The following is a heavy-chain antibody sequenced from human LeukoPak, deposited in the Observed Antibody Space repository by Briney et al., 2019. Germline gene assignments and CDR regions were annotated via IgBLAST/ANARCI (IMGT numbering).Heavy chain of an antibody. V-gene: IGHV4-34*01. D-gene: IGHD3-3*01. CDR1: GGSFSGYY. J-gene: IGHJ4*02. CDR3: ARGSSPWYYDFWSGYLDY. Sequence: QTSETLSLTCAVYGGSFSGYYWSWIRQSPGKGLEWIGEINHSGSTNYNPSLKSRVTISVDTSKNQFSLKLSSVTAADTAVYYCARGSSPWYYDFWSGYLDYWGQGTLVTVSS. CDR2: INHSGST.